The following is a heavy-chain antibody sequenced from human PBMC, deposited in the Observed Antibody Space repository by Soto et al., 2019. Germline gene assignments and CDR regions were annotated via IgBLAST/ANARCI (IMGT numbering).Heavy chain of an antibody. V-gene: IGHV4-38-2*01. J-gene: IGHJ6*02. CDR2: MYHSGST. CDR3: ARLDGSSDNDYYYGMDL. D-gene: IGHD6-6*01. CDR1: GYSISRGYY. Sequence: SETLSLTCSVSGYSISRGYYWGWIRQPPGRGLEWIGSMYHSGSTNYNPSLKSRVTISVDTSKNHFSLNLRSVTAADTDVYYCARLDGSSDNDYYYGMDLWGQGTSVTVS.